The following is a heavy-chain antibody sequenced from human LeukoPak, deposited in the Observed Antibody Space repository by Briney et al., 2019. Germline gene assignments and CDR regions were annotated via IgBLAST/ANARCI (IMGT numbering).Heavy chain of an antibody. CDR3: ARFRGLSSSWSGVDF. CDR2: ISYDGSNK. CDR1: GFTFSSYG. V-gene: IGHV3-30*03. Sequence: GRSLRLSCAASGFTFSSYGMHWVRQAPGKGLEWVAVISYDGSNKYYADSVKGRFTISRDNSKNTLYLQMNNLRAEDTAIYYCARFRGLSSSWSGVDFWGQGTLVTVSS. J-gene: IGHJ4*02. D-gene: IGHD6-13*01.